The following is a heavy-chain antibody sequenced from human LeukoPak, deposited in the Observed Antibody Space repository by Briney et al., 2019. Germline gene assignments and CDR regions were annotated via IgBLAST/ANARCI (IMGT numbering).Heavy chain of an antibody. J-gene: IGHJ4*02. CDR3: AKDIEALSSSWYYFDY. Sequence: PGGSLRLSCAASGFTFSNYALSWVRQAPGKGLEWVSAISGDGGRIYYADSVKGRFTISRDNSKRTLYLQMDSLRADDTAVYYCAKDIEALSSSWYYFDYWGQGTLVTVSS. CDR1: GFTFSNYA. V-gene: IGHV3-23*01. D-gene: IGHD6-13*01. CDR2: ISGDGGRI.